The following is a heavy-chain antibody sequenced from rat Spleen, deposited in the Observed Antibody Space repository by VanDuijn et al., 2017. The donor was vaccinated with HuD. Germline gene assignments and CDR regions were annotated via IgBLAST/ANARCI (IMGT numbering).Heavy chain of an antibody. V-gene: IGHV5-31*01. J-gene: IGHJ2*01. CDR2: NTNAMGNT. D-gene: IGHD1-12*03. CDR1: GFTFNNYW. Sequence: EVQLVESGGGLVQPGRSLKLSCVASGFTFNNYWMTWIRQAPGKGLEWVSSNTNAMGNTYYPDSVKGRFTISRDIVENTLYLQMSSLRSEDTATYYCTRVGYFRYWGQGVMVTVSS. CDR3: TRVGYFRY.